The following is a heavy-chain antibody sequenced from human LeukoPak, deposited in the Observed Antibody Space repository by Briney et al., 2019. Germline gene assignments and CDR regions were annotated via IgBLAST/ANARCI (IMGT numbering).Heavy chain of an antibody. Sequence: GGSLRLSCAASGFTFSNYWMHWVRQAPGKGLVWVSRINTDGCSTNYADSVKGRFTISRDNAKNTLYVQMNSLRVEDTAVYYCARVESGSCSSTRCRNIDYRGQGTLVTVSS. D-gene: IGHD2-2*01. J-gene: IGHJ4*02. CDR3: ARVESGSCSSTRCRNIDY. CDR1: GFTFSNYW. V-gene: IGHV3-74*01. CDR2: INTDGCST.